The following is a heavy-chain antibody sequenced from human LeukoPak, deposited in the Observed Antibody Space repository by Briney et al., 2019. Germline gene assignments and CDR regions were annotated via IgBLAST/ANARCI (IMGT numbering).Heavy chain of an antibody. Sequence: SETLSLTCAVYGGSFSGYYWSWIRQPPGKGLEWIGEINHSGSTNYNPSLKSRVTISVDTSKNQFSLKLSSVTAADTAVYYCARPPGCSSTSCYGDWYFDLWGRGTQVTVSS. V-gene: IGHV4-34*01. J-gene: IGHJ2*01. CDR2: INHSGST. CDR1: GGSFSGYY. D-gene: IGHD2-2*01. CDR3: ARPPGCSSTSCYGDWYFDL.